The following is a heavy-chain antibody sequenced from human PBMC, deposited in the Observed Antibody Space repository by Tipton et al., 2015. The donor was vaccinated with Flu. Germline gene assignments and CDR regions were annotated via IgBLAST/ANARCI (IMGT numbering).Heavy chain of an antibody. CDR1: GYTFTGYY. CDR2: MNPNSGNT. V-gene: IGHV1-8*02. Sequence: QLVQSGAEVKKPGASVKVSCKASGYTFTGYYMHWVRRAPGQGLEWMGWMNPNSGNTGYAQKFQGRVSMTKNTSITTAYMEVRSLRSEDTAVYYCARGRYHDFWGQGTLVTVSS. D-gene: IGHD2-2*01. J-gene: IGHJ4*02. CDR3: ARGRYHDF.